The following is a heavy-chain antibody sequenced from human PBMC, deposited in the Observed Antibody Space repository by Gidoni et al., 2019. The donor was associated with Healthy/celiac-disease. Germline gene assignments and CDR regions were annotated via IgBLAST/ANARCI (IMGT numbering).Heavy chain of an antibody. CDR3: ARDPVSNWNPYSFDY. CDR1: RYTFTGYD. Sequence: QVQLVQSGAEVTKPAAAVKVSCKSSRYTFTGYDMHWVRQAPGQGVEWMGWTNHNSGGTNYAQKFQGRVTMTRDTSISTAYMELSRLRSDDTAVYYCARDPVSNWNPYSFDYWGQGTLVTVS. V-gene: IGHV1-2*02. J-gene: IGHJ4*02. CDR2: TNHNSGGT. D-gene: IGHD1-1*01.